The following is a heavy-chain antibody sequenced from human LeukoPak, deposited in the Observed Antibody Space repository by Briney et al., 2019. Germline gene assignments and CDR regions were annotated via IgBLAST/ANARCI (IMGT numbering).Heavy chain of an antibody. J-gene: IGHJ4*02. V-gene: IGHV2-5*02. CDR1: GFSLRTSGVG. D-gene: IGHD6-6*01. Sequence: GSGPTLVNPTQTLTLTCTFSGFSLRTSGVGVGWIRQPPGKALEWLAVIYWDDDTRYIPPLKSRRTITKDTSKNQVVLTMTNMDPVDTAPYYCAHSWAEYSIGRFFDYWAQGTLVRVPS. CDR2: IYWDDDT. CDR3: AHSWAEYSIGRFFDY.